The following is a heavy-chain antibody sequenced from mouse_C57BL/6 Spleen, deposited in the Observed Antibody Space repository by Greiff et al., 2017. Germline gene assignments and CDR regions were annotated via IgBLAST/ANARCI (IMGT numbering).Heavy chain of an antibody. V-gene: IGHV2-2*02. CDR2: IWSGGST. J-gene: IGHJ4*01. CDR1: GFSLTSYG. D-gene: IGHD2-5*01. Sequence: VMLVESGPGLVQPSQCLSITCTVSGFSLTSYGVHWVRQSPGKGLEWLGVIWSGGSTDYNAAFISSLSISKDNSKSQVFFKMNSLQANDTAIYYGARSHYSKYYYAMDYWGQGTSVTVSS. CDR3: ARSHYSKYYYAMDY.